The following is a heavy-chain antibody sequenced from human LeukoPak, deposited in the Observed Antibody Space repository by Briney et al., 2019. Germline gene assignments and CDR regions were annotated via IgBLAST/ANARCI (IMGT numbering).Heavy chain of an antibody. J-gene: IGHJ4*02. Sequence: GDSLKISCKCSGYSFTSYWIGWLRQMPGKGLEWMGIIYPGDSDTRYSPSVRGQVTISADKSISTAYLQWSSLKASDTAMYYCASDRYSAYDGLYWGQGTLVMVS. D-gene: IGHD5-12*01. CDR3: ASDRYSAYDGLY. V-gene: IGHV5-51*01. CDR2: IYPGDSDT. CDR1: GYSFTSYW.